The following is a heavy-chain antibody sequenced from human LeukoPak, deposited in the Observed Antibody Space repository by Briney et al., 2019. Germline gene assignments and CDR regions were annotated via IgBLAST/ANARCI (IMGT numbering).Heavy chain of an antibody. V-gene: IGHV3-15*01. CDR3: TTRLPYNY. Sequence: GRSLRLSRALSGPTFRTYGMRSVRQDPGKGLESVVRIKSKTHAGKTACAADVKDKFTISRDDSKNTLFLQMNSLKTEDTAMYYCTTRLPYNYWGQGTLVTVSS. J-gene: IGHJ4*02. CDR1: GPTFRTYG. CDR2: IKSKTHAGKT. D-gene: IGHD1-14*01.